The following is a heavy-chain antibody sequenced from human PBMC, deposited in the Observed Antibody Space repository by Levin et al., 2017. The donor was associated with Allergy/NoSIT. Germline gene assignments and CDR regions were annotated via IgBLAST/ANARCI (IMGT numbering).Heavy chain of an antibody. CDR1: GFTFSSYS. Sequence: AGGSLRLSCAASGFTFSSYSMNWVRQAPGKGLEWVSSISSSSSYIYYADSVKGRFTISRDNAKNSLYLQMNSLRAEDTAVYYCAREGYSNYAFDYWGQGTLVTVSS. D-gene: IGHD4-11*01. J-gene: IGHJ4*02. V-gene: IGHV3-21*01. CDR2: ISSSSSYI. CDR3: AREGYSNYAFDY.